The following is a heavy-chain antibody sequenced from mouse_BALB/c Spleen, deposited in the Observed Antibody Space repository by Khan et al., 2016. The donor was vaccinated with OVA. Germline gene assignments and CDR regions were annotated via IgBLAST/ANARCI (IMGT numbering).Heavy chain of an antibody. CDR1: GYTFIDYN. CDR2: ISPGRGNT. Sequence: QVQLKQSGTELARPGASVKLSCKASGYTFIDYNINWVKQRTGKGLEWIGEISPGRGNTYYNETFKSKVTLTADKSASSEYMQLSSLTSEESAVYLYAREWDYWFPYWGQGTLVTVSA. CDR3: AREWDYWFPY. V-gene: IGHV1-77*01. J-gene: IGHJ3*01. D-gene: IGHD4-1*01.